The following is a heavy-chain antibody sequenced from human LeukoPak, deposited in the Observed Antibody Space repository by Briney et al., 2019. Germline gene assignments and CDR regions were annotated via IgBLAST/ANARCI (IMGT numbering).Heavy chain of an antibody. CDR3: ATRRLWFGELLAVDI. CDR2: INHSGST. Sequence: SETLSLTCAVYGGSFSGYYWSWIRQPPGKGLEWLGEINHSGSTNYNPSLKSRVTISVDTSKNQFSLKLSSVTAADTAVYYCATRRLWFGELLAVDIWGQGTMVTVSS. CDR1: GGSFSGYY. V-gene: IGHV4-34*01. D-gene: IGHD3-10*01. J-gene: IGHJ3*02.